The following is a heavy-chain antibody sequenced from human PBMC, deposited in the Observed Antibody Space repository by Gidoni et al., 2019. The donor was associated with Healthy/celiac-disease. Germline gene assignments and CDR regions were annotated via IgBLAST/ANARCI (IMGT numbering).Heavy chain of an antibody. J-gene: IGHJ4*02. CDR1: GGSISSGNW. D-gene: IGHD6-13*01. CDR3: ARDRRYSSTGGSYFDY. V-gene: IGHV4-4*03. CDR2: IYHSGST. Sequence: QVQLQESGPGLVKPPETLSLTCDVSGGSISSGNWWSWVRQPPGKGLEWIGEIYHSGSTNYNPALKSRVTISVDKSKNQFSLKLSSVTAADTAVYYCARDRRYSSTGGSYFDYWGQGTLVTVSS.